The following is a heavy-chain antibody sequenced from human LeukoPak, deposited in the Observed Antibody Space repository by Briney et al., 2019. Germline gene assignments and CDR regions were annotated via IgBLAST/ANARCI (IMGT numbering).Heavy chain of an antibody. CDR2: INPSGGST. CDR3: ARRRGVAARTPRWNWFDP. V-gene: IGHV1-46*01. J-gene: IGHJ5*02. D-gene: IGHD6-6*01. Sequence: GASVKVSCKASGYTFTSYYMHWVRQAPGQGLEWMGIINPSGGSTSYAQKFQGRVTMTRDMSTSTVYMELSSLRSEDTAVYYCARRRGVAARTPRWNWFDPWGQGTLVTVSS. CDR1: GYTFTSYY.